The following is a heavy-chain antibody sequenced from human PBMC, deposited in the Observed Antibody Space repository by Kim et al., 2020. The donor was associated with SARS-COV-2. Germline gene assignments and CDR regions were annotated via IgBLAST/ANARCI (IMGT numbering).Heavy chain of an antibody. CDR1: GFTFSSYG. Sequence: GGSLRLSCAASGFTFSSYGMHWVRQAPGKGLEWVAVILYDGSNKYYADSVKGRFTISRANSKNTLYLQMNSLRAEDTAVYYCAKDLGYGSGSYSDYWGQGTLVTVSS. D-gene: IGHD3-10*01. CDR2: ILYDGSNK. V-gene: IGHV3-30*18. J-gene: IGHJ4*02. CDR3: AKDLGYGSGSYSDY.